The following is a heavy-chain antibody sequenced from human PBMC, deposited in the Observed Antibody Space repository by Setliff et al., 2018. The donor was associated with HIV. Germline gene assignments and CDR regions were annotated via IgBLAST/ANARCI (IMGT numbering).Heavy chain of an antibody. J-gene: IGHJ4*02. Sequence: GASVKVSCKVSGYTFGKFGISWVRQVPGQGPEWMAWISLYNDDRILMPTFRGRVTLSTDASTTTAYLELARLTSDDTAVYYCATDRTHTGMNMVRGRLTDPARYPLDYWGRGTLVTAAS. CDR3: ATDRTHTGMNMVRGRLTDPARYPLDY. D-gene: IGHD3-10*01. V-gene: IGHV1-18*01. CDR1: GYTFGKFG. CDR2: ISLYNDDR.